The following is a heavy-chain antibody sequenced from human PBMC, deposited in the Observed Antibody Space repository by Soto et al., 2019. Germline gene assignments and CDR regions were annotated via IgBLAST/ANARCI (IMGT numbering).Heavy chain of an antibody. Sequence: GESLRLSCVASGFTFSTSDMHWVRQAPGQGLEWVAVVSYDERNINYADSVQGRFSVSRDNSKNTLFLHMNSLRAEDTAVYFCAKLVDKSLDDYWGQGALVTVSS. CDR3: AKLVDKSLDDY. V-gene: IGHV3-30*18. J-gene: IGHJ4*02. CDR1: GFTFSTSD. D-gene: IGHD3-16*01. CDR2: VSYDERNI.